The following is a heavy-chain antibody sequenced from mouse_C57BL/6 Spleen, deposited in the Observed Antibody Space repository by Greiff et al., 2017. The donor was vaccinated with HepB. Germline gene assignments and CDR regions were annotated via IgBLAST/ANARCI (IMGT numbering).Heavy chain of an antibody. Sequence: QVQLQQSGAELVKPGASVKLSCKASGYTFTSYWMQWVKQRPGQGLEWIGVIDPSDSYTNYNQKFKGKATLTVDTSSSTAYMQLSSLTSEDSAVYYCARRGGLLRGYAMDYWGQGTSVTVSS. D-gene: IGHD1-1*01. V-gene: IGHV1-50*01. CDR2: IDPSDSYT. CDR3: ARRGGLLRGYAMDY. CDR1: GYTFTSYW. J-gene: IGHJ4*01.